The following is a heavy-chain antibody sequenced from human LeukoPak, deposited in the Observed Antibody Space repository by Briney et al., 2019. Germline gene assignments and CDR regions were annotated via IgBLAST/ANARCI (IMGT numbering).Heavy chain of an antibody. CDR2: IKQDGSEK. V-gene: IGHV3-7*01. J-gene: IGHJ4*02. CDR1: GFTFSSYG. Sequence: GGSLRLSCAASGFTFSSYGMHWVRQAPGKGLEWVANIKQDGSEKYYVDSVKGRFTISRDNAKNSLYLQMNSLRAEDTAVYYCARDLISVDAFDYWGQGTLVTVSS. CDR3: ARDLISVDAFDY. D-gene: IGHD2/OR15-2a*01.